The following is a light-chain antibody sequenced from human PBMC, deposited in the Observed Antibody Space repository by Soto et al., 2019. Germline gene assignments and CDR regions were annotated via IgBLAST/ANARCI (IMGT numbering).Light chain of an antibody. CDR2: WAS. CDR1: QSVLYSSNNKNY. V-gene: IGKV4-1*01. Sequence: DIVMTQSPDSLAVSLGERATINCKSSQSVLYSSNNKNYLAWYQQKPGQPPKLLIYWASTRESGVPDRFSGSGSGTDFTLTISSLQAEDVAVYYCQQYYSTPQLTFGGGTRWISN. J-gene: IGKJ4*01. CDR3: QQYYSTPQLT.